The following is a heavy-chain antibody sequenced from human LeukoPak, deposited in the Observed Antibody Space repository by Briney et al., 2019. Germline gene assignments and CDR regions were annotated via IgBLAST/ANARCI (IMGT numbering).Heavy chain of an antibody. J-gene: IGHJ4*02. CDR2: ISRSGGST. CDR3: AKHIPAGATAY. V-gene: IGHV3-23*01. CDR1: GFTFSSYA. Sequence: GGSLRLSCAACGFTFSSYAMSWVRQAPGEGLEWVSGISRSGGSTYYADSVKGRFTSSRDNSKNTLYLHMNSLRAEDTAVYYCAKHIPAGATAYWGQGTLVTVSS. D-gene: IGHD6-13*01.